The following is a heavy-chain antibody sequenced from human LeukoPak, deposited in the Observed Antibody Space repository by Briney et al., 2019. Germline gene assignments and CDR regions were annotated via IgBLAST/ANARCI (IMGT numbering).Heavy chain of an antibody. CDR2: INTNTGDP. V-gene: IGHV7-4-1*02. CDR3: VRYRGSGSYFIDY. CDR1: GYTFSNYA. D-gene: IGHD3-10*01. J-gene: IGHJ4*02. Sequence: ASVKVSCKASGYTFSNYAINWVRQAPGQGLEWMGWINTNTGDPTYAQGFTGRFVFSLDTSVSTAYLQISSLKAEDTAVYYCVRYRGSGSYFIDYWGQGTLVTVSS.